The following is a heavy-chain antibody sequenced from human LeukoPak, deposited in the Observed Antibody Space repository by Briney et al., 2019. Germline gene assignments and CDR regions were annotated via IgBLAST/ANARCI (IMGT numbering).Heavy chain of an antibody. Sequence: SVKVSCKASGGTFSSYAISWVRQAPGQGLEWMGGIIPIFGTANYAQKFQGRVTITADESTSTAYMELSSLRSEDTAVYYCARDPRYCSGGSCSTEGAFDIWGQGTMVTVSS. D-gene: IGHD2-15*01. CDR1: GGTFSSYA. CDR2: IIPIFGTA. J-gene: IGHJ3*02. CDR3: ARDPRYCSGGSCSTEGAFDI. V-gene: IGHV1-69*13.